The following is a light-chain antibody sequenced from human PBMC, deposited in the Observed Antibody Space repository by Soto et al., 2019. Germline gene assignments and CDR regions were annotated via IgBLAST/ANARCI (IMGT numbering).Light chain of an antibody. CDR1: TGDIGAYNY. Sequence: QSALTQPASVSGSPGQSITVSCTGTTGDIGAYNYVSRYQQHPGKAPKLIIYEVSNRPSGVSSRFSGSKSGNTASLTISGLQAEDEADYFCSSFTSTSAVYVFGTGTKVTVL. V-gene: IGLV2-14*01. J-gene: IGLJ1*01. CDR2: EVS. CDR3: SSFTSTSAVYV.